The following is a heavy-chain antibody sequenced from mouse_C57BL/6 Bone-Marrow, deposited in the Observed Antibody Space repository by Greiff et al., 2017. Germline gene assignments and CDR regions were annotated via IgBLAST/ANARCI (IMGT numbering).Heavy chain of an antibody. CDR2: IYPGSGNT. Sequence: VQLQQSGAELVRPGASVKLSCKASGYTFTDYYINWVKQRPGQGLEWIARIYPGSGNTYYNEKFKGKATLTAEKSSSTAYMQLSSLTSEDSAVYFCARSYYGSSQYDFDYWGQGTTLTVSS. J-gene: IGHJ2*01. D-gene: IGHD1-1*01. V-gene: IGHV1-76*01. CDR1: GYTFTDYY. CDR3: ARSYYGSSQYDFDY.